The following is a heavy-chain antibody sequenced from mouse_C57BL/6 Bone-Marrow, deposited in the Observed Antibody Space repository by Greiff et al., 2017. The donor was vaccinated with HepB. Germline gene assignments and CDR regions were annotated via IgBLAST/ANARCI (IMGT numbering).Heavy chain of an antibody. Sequence: DVHLVESGGGLVKPGGSLKLSCAASGFTFSSYAMSWVRQTPEKRLEWVATISDGGSYTYYPDNVKGRFTISRDNAKNNLYLQMSHLKSEDTAMYYCARDKRSQLDYWGQGTTLTVSS. CDR1: GFTFSSYA. V-gene: IGHV5-4*01. CDR3: ARDKRSQLDY. CDR2: ISDGGSYT. J-gene: IGHJ2*01.